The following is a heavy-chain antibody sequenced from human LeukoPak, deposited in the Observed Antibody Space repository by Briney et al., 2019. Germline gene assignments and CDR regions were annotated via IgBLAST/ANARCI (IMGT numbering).Heavy chain of an antibody. CDR2: IYYSGST. Sequence: PSETLSLTCTVSGGSISSYYWSWIRQPPGKGLEWIGYIYYSGSTNYNPSLKSRVTISVDTSKNQFSLKLSSVTAADTAVYYCARLTYSSGWYKGDAFDIWGQGTIVTVSS. J-gene: IGHJ3*02. D-gene: IGHD6-19*01. CDR3: ARLTYSSGWYKGDAFDI. V-gene: IGHV4-59*01. CDR1: GGSISSYY.